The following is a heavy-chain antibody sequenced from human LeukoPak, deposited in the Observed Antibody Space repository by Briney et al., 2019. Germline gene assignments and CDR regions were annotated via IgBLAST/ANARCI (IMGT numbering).Heavy chain of an antibody. CDR3: SRDADDVGDAFDI. CDR1: GVSISSYY. Sequence: AGTLSLTCTVSGVSISSYYWSWIRQPPGKGLEWIGYIYYSGSTNYNPSLKSRVTISVDTSKNQFSLKLSSVTAADTAVYYCSRDADDVGDAFDIWGQGTMVTVSS. J-gene: IGHJ3*02. V-gene: IGHV4-59*01. CDR2: IYYSGST. D-gene: IGHD1-1*01.